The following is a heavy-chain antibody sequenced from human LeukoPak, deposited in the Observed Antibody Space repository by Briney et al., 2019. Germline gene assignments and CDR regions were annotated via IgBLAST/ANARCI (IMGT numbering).Heavy chain of an antibody. Sequence: GGSLRLSCAASGFTFSTYTMHWVRQAPGKGLQWVAAISYDGSNKYYADSVKGRFTISRDNSKSTLYLQMNSLRAEDTAVYYCARDLATVTTGAGIDYWGQGTLVTVSS. J-gene: IGHJ4*02. CDR2: ISYDGSNK. CDR3: ARDLATVTTGAGIDY. V-gene: IGHV3-30*04. CDR1: GFTFSTYT. D-gene: IGHD4-17*01.